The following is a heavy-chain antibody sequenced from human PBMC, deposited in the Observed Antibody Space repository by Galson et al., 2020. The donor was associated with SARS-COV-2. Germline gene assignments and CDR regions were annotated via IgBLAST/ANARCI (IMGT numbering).Heavy chain of an antibody. CDR1: GGSFSGYY. Sequence: SETLSLTCAVYGGSFSGYYWSWIRQPPGKGLEWIGEINHSGSTNYNPSLKSRVTISVDTSKNQLSLKLSSVTAADTAVYYCARAGYSSSWYGVLNWFDPWGQGTLVTVSS. V-gene: IGHV4-34*01. CDR2: INHSGST. J-gene: IGHJ5*02. D-gene: IGHD6-13*01. CDR3: ARAGYSSSWYGVLNWFDP.